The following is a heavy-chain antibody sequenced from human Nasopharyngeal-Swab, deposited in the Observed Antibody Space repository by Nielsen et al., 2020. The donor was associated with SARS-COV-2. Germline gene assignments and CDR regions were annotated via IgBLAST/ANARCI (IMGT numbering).Heavy chain of an antibody. V-gene: IGHV3-9*01. D-gene: IGHD2-2*01. Sequence: VRQAPGKGLEWVSGISWSSGSIGYADSVKGRFTISRDNAKNSLYLQMNSLRAEDTALYYCAKGDSGGSTSYTDYWGQGTLVPSPQ. CDR3: AKGDSGGSTSYTDY. J-gene: IGHJ4*02. CDR2: ISWSSGSI.